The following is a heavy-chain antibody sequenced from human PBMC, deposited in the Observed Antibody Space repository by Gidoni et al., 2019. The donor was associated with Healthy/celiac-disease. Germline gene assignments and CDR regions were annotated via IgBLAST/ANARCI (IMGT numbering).Heavy chain of an antibody. Sequence: EVQLVESGVGLVQPGGSLRLSCSASGFTFSSSSMSWVRQAPGKGLEWVSAISGSGGSTYYADSVKGRFTISRDNSKNTLYLEMNSLRAEDTAVYYCAKVENYYDSSGPRGFVDYWGQGTLVTVSS. D-gene: IGHD3-22*01. CDR1: GFTFSSSS. J-gene: IGHJ4*02. CDR3: AKVENYYDSSGPRGFVDY. V-gene: IGHV3-23*04. CDR2: ISGSGGST.